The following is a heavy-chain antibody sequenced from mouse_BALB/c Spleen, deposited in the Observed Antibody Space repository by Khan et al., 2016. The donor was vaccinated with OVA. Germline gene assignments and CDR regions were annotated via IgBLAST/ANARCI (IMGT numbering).Heavy chain of an antibody. CDR1: GFTFSSYG. CDR2: ISSGGSYT. D-gene: IGHD1-1*01. V-gene: IGHV5-6*01. Sequence: EVELVESGGDSVKPGGSLKLSCAASGFTFSSYGMSWVRRTPDKRLEWVATISSGGSYTYYPDSVKGRFTISSDNAKNTLYLQMSSLKSEDTAMYYCSRQPGYYGSRSYFDYWGQGTTLTVSS. CDR3: SRQPGYYGSRSYFDY. J-gene: IGHJ2*01.